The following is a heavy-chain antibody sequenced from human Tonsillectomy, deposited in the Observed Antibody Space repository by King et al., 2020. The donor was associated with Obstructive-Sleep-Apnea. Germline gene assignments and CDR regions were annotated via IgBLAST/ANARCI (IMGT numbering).Heavy chain of an antibody. D-gene: IGHD3-10*01. CDR3: ARRGGSYYGSGSRPEDNWFDP. J-gene: IGHJ5*02. V-gene: IGHV5-51*01. CDR1: GYSFTSYW. CDR2: IYPGDSDT. Sequence: VQLVESGAEVKKPGESLKISCKGSGYSFTSYWIGWVRQMPGKGLEWMGIIYPGDSDTRYSPSFQGQVTISADKSISTAYLQWSSLKASDTAMYYCARRGGSYYGSGSRPEDNWFDPWGQGTLVTVSS.